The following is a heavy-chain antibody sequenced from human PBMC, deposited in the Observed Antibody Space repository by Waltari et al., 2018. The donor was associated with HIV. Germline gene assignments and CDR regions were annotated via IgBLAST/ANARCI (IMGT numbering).Heavy chain of an antibody. CDR3: ARDEDYDSSGYYYYY. V-gene: IGHV1-69*04. J-gene: IGHJ4*02. CDR1: GGTFSSYA. Sequence: QVQLVQSGAEVKKPGSSVKVSCKASGGTFSSYAISWVRQAPGQGLEWMGRIIPIRGIANYAQKVQGRVTITAEKSTSTAYMGLSSLRSEDTAVYYCARDEDYDSSGYYYYYWGQGTLVTVSS. D-gene: IGHD3-22*01. CDR2: IIPIRGIA.